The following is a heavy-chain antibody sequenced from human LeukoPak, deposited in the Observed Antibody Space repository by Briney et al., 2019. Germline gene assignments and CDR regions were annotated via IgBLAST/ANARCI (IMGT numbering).Heavy chain of an antibody. CDR3: ATLMAHLDY. J-gene: IGHJ4*02. D-gene: IGHD2-8*01. CDR1: GYTFTDYH. V-gene: IGHV1-2*02. CDR2: INPNSGDT. Sequence: ASVKVSCTAFGYTFTDYHMHWVRQAPGQGLEWMGWINPNSGDTNYAQKFQGRVTMTRDTTISTAYMELSRLRSDDTAVFYCATLMAHLDYWGQGTLVTVSS.